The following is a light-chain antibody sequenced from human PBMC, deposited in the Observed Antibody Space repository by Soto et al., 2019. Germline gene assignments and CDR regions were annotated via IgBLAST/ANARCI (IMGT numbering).Light chain of an antibody. CDR3: QQYNCYLT. CDR1: QSISSW. Sequence: DIQMTQSPSTLSASVGNRGTITCGACQSISSWLAWYQQKPGKAPKLLIYKVSSLESGVPSRFSGSVSGTEFTLTISSLQPDDFATYFCQQYNCYLTFGQGTLLEIK. J-gene: IGKJ5*01. V-gene: IGKV1-5*03. CDR2: KVS.